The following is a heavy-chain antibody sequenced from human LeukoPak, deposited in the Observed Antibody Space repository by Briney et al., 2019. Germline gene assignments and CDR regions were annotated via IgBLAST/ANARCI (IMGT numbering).Heavy chain of an antibody. D-gene: IGHD1-1*01. CDR2: IKQDGSDK. CDR1: GFPFSAYW. Sequence: GGSLRLSCAASGFPFSAYWMSWVRQAPGKGLEWVANIKQDGSDKYYVDSVKGRFTISRDNAKNSLYLQLNSLRADDTAVYYCASLTGTTGFDYWGQGTLVTVSS. CDR3: ASLTGTTGFDY. J-gene: IGHJ4*02. V-gene: IGHV3-7*01.